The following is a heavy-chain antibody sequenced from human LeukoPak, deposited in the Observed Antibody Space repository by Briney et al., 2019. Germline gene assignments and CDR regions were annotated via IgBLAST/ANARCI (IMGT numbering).Heavy chain of an antibody. Sequence: GGSLRLSCAASGFTVSSNYMSWVRQAPGKGLEWVSVIYSGGSTYYADSVKGRFTISRDNSKNTLYLQMNSLRAEDTAVYHCARDDYDSSGYFDYWGQGTLVTVSS. J-gene: IGHJ4*02. D-gene: IGHD3-22*01. V-gene: IGHV3-66*01. CDR3: ARDDYDSSGYFDY. CDR2: IYSGGST. CDR1: GFTVSSNY.